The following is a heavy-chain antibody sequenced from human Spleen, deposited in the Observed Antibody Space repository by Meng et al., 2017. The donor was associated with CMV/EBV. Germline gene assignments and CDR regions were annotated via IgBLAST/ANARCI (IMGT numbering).Heavy chain of an antibody. V-gene: IGHV3-20*04. CDR2: IIWNGAST. J-gene: IGHJ4*02. Sequence: LSLTCVASGFTFEDYGMSWVRQVPGKGLEWVSGIIWNGASTSYADSVKGRFIISRDNANNSLYMQMNSLRAEDTALYYCARGRGSSEYYLDNWGQGTLVTFSS. D-gene: IGHD1-26*01. CDR3: ARGRGSSEYYLDN. CDR1: GFTFEDYG.